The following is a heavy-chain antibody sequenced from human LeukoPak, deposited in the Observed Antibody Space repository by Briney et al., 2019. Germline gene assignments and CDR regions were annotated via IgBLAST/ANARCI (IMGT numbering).Heavy chain of an antibody. V-gene: IGHV3-74*01. J-gene: IGHJ4*02. CDR3: TRDNWGSDY. CDR1: GFTFSTYW. CDR2: INSDGSRT. Sequence: GGSLRLSCATSGFTFSTYWMHWVRQAPGKGLEWVSRINSDGSRTNYADSVKGRFTVSRDNSKNTLYLQMNSLGVEDTAVYYCTRDNWGSDYWSQGILVTVSS. D-gene: IGHD7-27*01.